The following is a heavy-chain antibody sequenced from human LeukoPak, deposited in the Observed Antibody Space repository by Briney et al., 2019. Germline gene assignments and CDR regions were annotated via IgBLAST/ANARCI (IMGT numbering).Heavy chain of an antibody. V-gene: IGHV1-2*02. D-gene: IGHD6-13*01. J-gene: IGHJ3*02. CDR3: ARAGLQQLEAFDI. CDR1: GYTFTGYY. CDR2: INPNSGGT. Sequence: GASVKVSCKASGYTFTGYYMHWVRQAPGQGLEWMGWINPNSGGTNYPQKFQGRVTMTRDTSISTAYMELSRLRSDDTAVYYCARAGLQQLEAFDIWGQGTMVTVSS.